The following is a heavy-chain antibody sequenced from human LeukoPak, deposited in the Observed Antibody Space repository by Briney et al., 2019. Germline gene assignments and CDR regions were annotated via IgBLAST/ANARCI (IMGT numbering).Heavy chain of an antibody. CDR2: IYYSGAT. V-gene: IGHV4-59*08. Sequence: PSETLSLTCTVSGGSMSSYYWSWIRQPPGKGLEWIAYIYYSGATNYSPSLKSRVTISVDRSKNQFSLKPNSVTAADTAVYYCARHGAWAPFDYWGQGTLVTVSS. CDR1: GGSMSSYY. D-gene: IGHD1-26*01. CDR3: ARHGAWAPFDY. J-gene: IGHJ4*02.